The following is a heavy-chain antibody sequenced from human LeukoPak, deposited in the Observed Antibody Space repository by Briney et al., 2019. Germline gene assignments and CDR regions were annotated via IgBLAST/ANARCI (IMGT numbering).Heavy chain of an antibody. CDR3: ARDHWVTMVRGVIPLYGLDV. Sequence: GGSLRLSCAASGFTVSSNYMSWVRQAPGKGLEWVSVIYRGGSTYYADSVKGRFTISRDSSKSTLYLQMISLRAEDTAVYYCARDHWVTMVRGVIPLYGLDVWGQGSTVTVSS. CDR2: IYRGGST. J-gene: IGHJ6*02. D-gene: IGHD3-10*01. V-gene: IGHV3-66*02. CDR1: GFTVSSNY.